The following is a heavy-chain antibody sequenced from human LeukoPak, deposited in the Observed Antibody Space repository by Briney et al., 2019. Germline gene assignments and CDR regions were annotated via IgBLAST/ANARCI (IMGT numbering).Heavy chain of an antibody. CDR1: GFTFSIYS. CDR3: ARDIDYYGSGSYYRGFDY. CDR2: ISSSSSYI. Sequence: GGSPRLSCAASGFTFSIYSMNWVRQAPGKGLEWVSSISSSSSYIYYADSVKGRFTISRDNAKNSLYLQMNSLRAEDTAVYYCARDIDYYGSGSYYRGFDYWGQGTLVTVSS. D-gene: IGHD3-10*01. V-gene: IGHV3-21*01. J-gene: IGHJ4*02.